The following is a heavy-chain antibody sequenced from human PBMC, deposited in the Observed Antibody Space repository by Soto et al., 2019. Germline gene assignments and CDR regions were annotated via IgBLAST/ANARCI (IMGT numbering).Heavy chain of an antibody. D-gene: IGHD3-3*01. J-gene: IGHJ4*02. CDR3: AKDDSPYYDFWSGYLGHFDY. V-gene: IGHV3-23*01. CDR1: GFTFSSYA. CDR2: ISGSGGST. Sequence: GGSLRLSCAASGFTFSSYAMSWVRQAPGKGLEWVSAISGSGGSTYYADSVKGRFTISRDNSKNTLYLQMNSLRAEDTAVYYCAKDDSPYYDFWSGYLGHFDYWGQGTLVTVSS.